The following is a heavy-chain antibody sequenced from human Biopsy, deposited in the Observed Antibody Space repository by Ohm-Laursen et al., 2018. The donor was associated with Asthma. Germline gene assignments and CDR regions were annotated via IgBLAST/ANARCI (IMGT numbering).Heavy chain of an antibody. V-gene: IGHV1-18*01. D-gene: IGHD3-10*01. J-gene: IGHJ6*02. Sequence: ASVKVSCKTPGYTFNSAGITWVRQAPGQGLEWMGWISVYNGNTKVAQKLQDRVTMIIDTSTSTAYMELRSLRSDDTAVYFCARAVDYSHYYGIDVWGQGTTVTVS. CDR2: ISVYNGNT. CDR3: ARAVDYSHYYGIDV. CDR1: GYTFNSAG.